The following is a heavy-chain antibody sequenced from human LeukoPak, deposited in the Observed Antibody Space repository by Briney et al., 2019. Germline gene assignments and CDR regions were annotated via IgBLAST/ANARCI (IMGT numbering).Heavy chain of an antibody. J-gene: IGHJ4*02. CDR3: ASMVVVAATFDY. CDR1: GGSFSGYF. CDR2: ISHSGST. Sequence: PSETLSLTCGVYGGSFSGYFWSYIRQPPGKGLEWLGEISHSGSTNYNPSLKSRVTISVDTSKNQFSLKLSSVTAADTAVYYCASMVVVAATFDYWGQGTLVTVSS. D-gene: IGHD2-15*01. V-gene: IGHV4-34*01.